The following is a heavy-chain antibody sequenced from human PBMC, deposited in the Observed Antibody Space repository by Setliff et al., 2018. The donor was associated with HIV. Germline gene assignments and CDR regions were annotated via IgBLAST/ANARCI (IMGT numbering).Heavy chain of an antibody. Sequence: PGASLKISCKGSGYSFTSYWIGWVRQMPGKGLEWMGIIYPGDSDTRYSPSFQGQVTISADKSISTAYLQWSSLKASDTAMYYCARTTGQSAYYYYGMDVWGQGTTVTVSS. V-gene: IGHV5-51*01. CDR3: ARTTGQSAYYYYGMDV. CDR2: IYPGDSDT. CDR1: GYSFTSYW. J-gene: IGHJ6*02.